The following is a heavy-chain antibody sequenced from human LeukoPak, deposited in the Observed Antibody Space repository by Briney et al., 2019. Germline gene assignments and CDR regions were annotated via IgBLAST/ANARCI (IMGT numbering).Heavy chain of an antibody. CDR2: MNPNSGNT. CDR3: ARAPSLGYYDSSGYVDY. CDR1: GYTFTSYD. J-gene: IGHJ4*02. Sequence: ASVKVSCKASGYTFTSYDINWVRQATGQGLEWMGWMNPNSGNTGYAQKFQGRVTMTRNTSISTAYMELSSLRSEDTAVYYCARAPSLGYYDSSGYVDYWGQGALVTVSS. V-gene: IGHV1-8*01. D-gene: IGHD3-22*01.